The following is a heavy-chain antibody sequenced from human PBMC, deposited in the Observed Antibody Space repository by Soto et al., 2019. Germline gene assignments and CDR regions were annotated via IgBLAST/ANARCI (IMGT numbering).Heavy chain of an antibody. Sequence: SGPMLVNPQQPITLTCTFSGFSISSCGGGVGWIRQPPVKALEWLALIYWDDDKRYSPSLKSRLTITKDTSKNQVVLTMTNMDPVDTATYYCAHRPPYIAMAGYYFDYWGQGTLVTVSS. CDR3: AHRPPYIAMAGYYFDY. CDR1: GFSISSCGGG. CDR2: IYWDDDK. V-gene: IGHV2-5*02. J-gene: IGHJ4*02. D-gene: IGHD5-18*01.